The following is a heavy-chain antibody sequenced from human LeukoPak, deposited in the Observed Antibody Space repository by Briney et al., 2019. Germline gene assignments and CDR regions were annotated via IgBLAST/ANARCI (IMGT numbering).Heavy chain of an antibody. Sequence: SETLSLTCTVSGGSVSSGSYYWSWIRQPPGKGLEWIGYIYYSGSTNYNPSLKSRVTISVDTSKNQFSLKLSSVTAADTAVYYCARGGGSWYYFDYWGQGTLVTVSS. CDR2: IYYSGST. CDR1: GGSVSSGSYY. CDR3: ARGGGSWYYFDY. J-gene: IGHJ4*02. D-gene: IGHD2-15*01. V-gene: IGHV4-61*01.